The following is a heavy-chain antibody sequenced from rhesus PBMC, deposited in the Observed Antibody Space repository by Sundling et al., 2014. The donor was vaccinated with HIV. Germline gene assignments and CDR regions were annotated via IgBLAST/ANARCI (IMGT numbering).Heavy chain of an antibody. CDR2: IFGNTGST. J-gene: IGHJ6*01. Sequence: QVQLQESGPGLVKPSETLSLTCAVSGDSISGYYWTWIRQPPGKGLEWIGHIFGNTGSTYYNPSLKSRVSISTDTSRNQISLKVTSVTAADTAVYYCGRDDEDDDDYYPPPLESWGQGVVVTVSS. CDR3: GRDDEDDDDYYPPPLES. V-gene: IGHV4-165*01. D-gene: IGHD3-9*01. CDR1: GDSISGYY.